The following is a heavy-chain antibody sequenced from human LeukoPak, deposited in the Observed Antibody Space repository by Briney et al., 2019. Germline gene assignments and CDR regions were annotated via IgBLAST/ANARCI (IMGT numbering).Heavy chain of an antibody. D-gene: IGHD3-10*01. V-gene: IGHV4-59*01. CDR1: GDSISSYY. CDR2: IYYSGST. J-gene: IGHJ4*02. Sequence: SETLSLTCTVSGDSISSYYWSWIRQPPGKGLEWLGYIYYSGSTDYNPSLKSRVTISVDTSKNQFSLNLSSVTAADTAVYYCARERGSGGLFDYWGQGTLVTVSS. CDR3: ARERGSGGLFDY.